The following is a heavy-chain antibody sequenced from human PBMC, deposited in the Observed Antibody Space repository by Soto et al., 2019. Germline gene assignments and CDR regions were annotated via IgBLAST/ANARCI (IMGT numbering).Heavy chain of an antibody. Sequence: PSETLSLTCTVSGGSISSDYWSWIRLSPGKGLEWIGYLYDTGSTNYNPSLRSRVTISRDTSKNQFSLKMSSVTAADTAVYYCARGSWIRGITLNYWDQGTLVTVSS. J-gene: IGHJ4*02. CDR3: ARGSWIRGITLNY. D-gene: IGHD3-10*01. CDR2: LYDTGST. V-gene: IGHV4-59*01. CDR1: GGSISSDY.